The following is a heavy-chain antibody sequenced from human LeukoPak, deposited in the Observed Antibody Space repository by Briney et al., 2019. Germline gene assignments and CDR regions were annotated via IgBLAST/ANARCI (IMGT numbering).Heavy chain of an antibody. Sequence: SETLSLTCTVSGGSISSYYWSWILQPAGKGLEWIGRIYTSGSTNYNPSLKSRVTMSVDTSKNQFSLKLSSVTAADTAVYYCARVVIVPAAMSWWFDPWGQGTLVTVSS. CDR2: IYTSGST. D-gene: IGHD2-2*01. CDR3: ARVVIVPAAMSWWFDP. J-gene: IGHJ5*02. V-gene: IGHV4-4*07. CDR1: GGSISSYY.